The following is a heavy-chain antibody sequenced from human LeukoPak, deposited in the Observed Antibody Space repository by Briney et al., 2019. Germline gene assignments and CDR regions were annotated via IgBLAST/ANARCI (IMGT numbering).Heavy chain of an antibody. CDR1: GGSYSGYY. J-gene: IGHJ5*02. CDR2: INHSGST. V-gene: IGHV4-34*01. Sequence: SETLSLTCAVYGGSYSGYYWSWIRQPPGKGLEWIGEINHSGSTNYNPSLKSRVTISVDTSKNQFSLKLSSVTAADTAVYYCARNWFDPWGQGTLVTVSS. CDR3: ARNWFDP.